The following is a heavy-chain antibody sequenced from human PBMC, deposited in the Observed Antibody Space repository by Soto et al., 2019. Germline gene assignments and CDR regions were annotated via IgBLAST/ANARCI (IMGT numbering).Heavy chain of an antibody. J-gene: IGHJ4*02. CDR1: GFTFSSYA. D-gene: IGHD3-22*01. V-gene: IGHV3-30-3*01. CDR2: ISYDGSNK. Sequence: QVQLVESGGGVVQPGRSLRLSCAASGFTFSSYAMHWVRQAPGKGLEWVAVISYDGSNKYYADSVKGRFTISRDNSKNTLYLPMNSQGAEDTAVYYCARDLEDSSGYYWAYYFDYWGQGTLVTVSS. CDR3: ARDLEDSSGYYWAYYFDY.